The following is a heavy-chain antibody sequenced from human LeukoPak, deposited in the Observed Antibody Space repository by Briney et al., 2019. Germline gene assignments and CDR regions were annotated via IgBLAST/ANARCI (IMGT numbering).Heavy chain of an antibody. CDR3: AKGSGSNAFDI. CDR2: INNRGDTT. D-gene: IGHD3-10*01. Sequence: PGGSLRLSCAASGFTFSSYAMSWVRQAPGKGLEWVSSINNRGDTTYYADSVRGRFTVSRDSSQNTLYLQMNSLRAEDTAAYYCAKGSGSNAFDIWGQGTMVTVSS. J-gene: IGHJ3*02. CDR1: GFTFSSYA. V-gene: IGHV3-23*01.